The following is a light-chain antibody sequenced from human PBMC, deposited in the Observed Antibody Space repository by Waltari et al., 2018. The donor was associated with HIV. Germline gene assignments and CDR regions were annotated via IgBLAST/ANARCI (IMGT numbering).Light chain of an antibody. CDR2: DVN. CDR3: TSYTDSRTLL. J-gene: IGLJ2*01. V-gene: IGLV2-14*03. Sequence: QSALTQPASVSGSPGQSITISCSNDVGTFTYVSWYQQHPGKAPKVIIYDVNNRPSGVSNRFSGSKSVNTASLTISGLQADDEAYYYCTSYTDSRTLLFGGGTKVTVL. CDR1: NDVGTFTY.